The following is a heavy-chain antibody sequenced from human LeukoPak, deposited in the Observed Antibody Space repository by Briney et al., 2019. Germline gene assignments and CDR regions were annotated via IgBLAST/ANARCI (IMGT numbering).Heavy chain of an antibody. Sequence: GGSLRLSCAASGFTFSGSAMHWVRQASGKGLEWVGRIRSKANSYATAYAASVKGRFTISRDDSKNTAYLQMNSLKTEDTAVYYCTFTPRYSGYDGGLWGQGTLVTVSS. CDR3: TFTPRYSGYDGGL. D-gene: IGHD5-12*01. CDR1: GFTFSGSA. J-gene: IGHJ4*02. V-gene: IGHV3-73*01. CDR2: IRSKANSYAT.